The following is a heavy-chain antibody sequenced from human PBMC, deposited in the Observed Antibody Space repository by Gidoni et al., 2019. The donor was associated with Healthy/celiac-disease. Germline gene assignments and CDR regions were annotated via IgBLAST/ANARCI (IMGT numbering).Heavy chain of an antibody. CDR1: GFTFDDSA. CDR2: ISWNSGSI. Sequence: EVQLVETGGGVVQPGGSRRLSCAAAGFTFDDSAMHWVRQAPGKGREWVSVISWNSGSIGYADSVKGRFTISRDNAKNSLYLQMHSLRAEDTALYYCAKDTDDSSGYYSAFDIWGQGTMVTVSS. J-gene: IGHJ3*02. V-gene: IGHV3-9*01. CDR3: AKDTDDSSGYYSAFDI. D-gene: IGHD3-22*01.